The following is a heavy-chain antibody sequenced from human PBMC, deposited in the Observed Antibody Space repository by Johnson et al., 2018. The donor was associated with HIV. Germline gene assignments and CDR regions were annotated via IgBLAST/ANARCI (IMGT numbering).Heavy chain of an antibody. CDR3: AKDRILSGYGPGAFDI. CDR1: GFTFSSYA. Sequence: QVQLVESGGGVVQPGRSLRLSCEASGFTFSSYAMHWVRQAPGKGLEWVAFIRYDGSNKYYADSVKGRFTISRDNSKNTLYLQMNSLRAEDTAVYYCAKDRILSGYGPGAFDIWGQGTMVTVSS. J-gene: IGHJ3*02. D-gene: IGHD5-12*01. V-gene: IGHV3-30*02. CDR2: IRYDGSNK.